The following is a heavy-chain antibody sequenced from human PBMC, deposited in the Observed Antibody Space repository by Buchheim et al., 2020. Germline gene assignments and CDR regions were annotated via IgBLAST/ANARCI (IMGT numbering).Heavy chain of an antibody. Sequence: QVQLQQWGAGLLKPSETLSLTCTVSGGSISSYYWSWIRQPPGKGLEWIGYIYYSGSTNYNPSLKSRVTISVDTSKNQFSLKLSSVTAADTAVYYCARFDGYTSYYFDYWGQGTL. CDR3: ARFDGYTSYYFDY. J-gene: IGHJ4*02. D-gene: IGHD5-24*01. CDR2: IYYSGST. V-gene: IGHV4-59*01. CDR1: GGSISSYY.